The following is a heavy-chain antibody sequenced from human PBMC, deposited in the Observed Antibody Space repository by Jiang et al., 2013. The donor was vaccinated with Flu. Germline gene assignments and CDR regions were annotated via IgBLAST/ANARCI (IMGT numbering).Heavy chain of an antibody. J-gene: IGHJ4*02. CDR1: GFSVSSNY. D-gene: IGHD2-2*01. V-gene: IGHV3-53*01. Sequence: QLLESGGGLVQPGGSLRLSCAASGFSVSSNYMSWVRQAPGKGLEWVSVIYSDTDTYYAGSVKGRFTISRDKSKNTLYLQMNSLRAEDTAVYYCARDLPDQTDGSDYWGQGTLVTVTS. CDR2: IYSDTDT. CDR3: ARDLPDQTDGSDY.